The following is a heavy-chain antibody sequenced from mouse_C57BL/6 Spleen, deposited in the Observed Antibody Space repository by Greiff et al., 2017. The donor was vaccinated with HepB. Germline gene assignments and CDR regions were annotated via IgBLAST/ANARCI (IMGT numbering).Heavy chain of an antibody. Sequence: VQLKESGAELVRPGASVKLSCTASGFNIKDDYMHWVKQRPEQGLEWIGWIDPENGDTEYASKFQGKATITADTSSNTAYLQLSSLTSEDTAVYYCTPIYYYGSSIYFDVWGTGTTVTVSS. J-gene: IGHJ1*03. V-gene: IGHV14-4*01. CDR1: GFNIKDDY. CDR2: IDPENGDT. D-gene: IGHD1-1*01. CDR3: TPIYYYGSSIYFDV.